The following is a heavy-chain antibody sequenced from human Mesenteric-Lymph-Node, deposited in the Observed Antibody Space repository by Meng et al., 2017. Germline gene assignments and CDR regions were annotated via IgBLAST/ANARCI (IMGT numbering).Heavy chain of an antibody. CDR2: INPNSGGT. Sequence: ASVKVSCKASGYTVTGYYMHWVRQAPGQGLEWMGWINPNSGGTNYARKFEGRVTMTRDTSISTAYMERSRLRSDDTAVYYCARVGGDGGVNYWGQGTLVTVSS. CDR3: ARVGGDGGVNY. CDR1: GYTVTGYY. J-gene: IGHJ4*02. D-gene: IGHD2-21*01. V-gene: IGHV1-2*02.